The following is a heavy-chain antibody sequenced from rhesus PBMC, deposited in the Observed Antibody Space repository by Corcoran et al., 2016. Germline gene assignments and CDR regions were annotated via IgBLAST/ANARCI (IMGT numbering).Heavy chain of an antibody. CDR3: AKDTVTTLGRQDAFDF. CDR2: IYGGSGST. J-gene: IGHJ3*01. Sequence: QVQLQESGPGVVKLSETLSLTCAVSGGSISGYYLWSWIRQPPGRGLEWIGYIYGGSGSTSYNPSLKSRVIISIDTSKNQFSLKLSSVTAADTAVYYCAKDTVTTLGRQDAFDFWGQGLRVTVSS. V-gene: IGHV4-143*01. D-gene: IGHD4-23*01. CDR1: GGSISGYYL.